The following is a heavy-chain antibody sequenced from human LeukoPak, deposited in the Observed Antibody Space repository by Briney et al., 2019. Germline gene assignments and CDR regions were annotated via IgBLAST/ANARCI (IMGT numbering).Heavy chain of an antibody. D-gene: IGHD6-6*01. Sequence: PSETLSLICTVSGGSISSYYWSWIRQPPGKGLEWIGYIYYSGSTNYNPSLKSRVTISVDTSKNQFSLKLSSVTAADMAVYYCARGCSSSSYYYYYYYMDVWGKGTTVTVSS. CDR2: IYYSGST. J-gene: IGHJ6*03. CDR1: GGSISSYY. V-gene: IGHV4-59*01. CDR3: ARGCSSSSYYYYYYYMDV.